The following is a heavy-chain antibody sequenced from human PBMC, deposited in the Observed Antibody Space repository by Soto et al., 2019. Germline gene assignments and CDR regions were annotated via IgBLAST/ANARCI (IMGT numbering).Heavy chain of an antibody. D-gene: IGHD3-22*01. CDR1: GGSISRFY. CDR3: AKSPGMYYYDSSGYYHYDY. V-gene: IGHV4-59*12. CDR2: IYYTGTT. Sequence: SETLSLTCTVSGGSISRFYWSWIRQPPGKGLEWIGYIYYTGTTTYNPSIKSRVTISVDSSKNQFSLNLTSVSAEDTAVYYCAKSPGMYYYDSSGYYHYDYWGQGTLVTVSS. J-gene: IGHJ4*02.